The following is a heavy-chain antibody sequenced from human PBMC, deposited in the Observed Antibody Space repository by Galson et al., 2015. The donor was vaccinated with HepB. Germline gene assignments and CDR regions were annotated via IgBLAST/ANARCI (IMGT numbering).Heavy chain of an antibody. CDR3: ATEQAAVGTGSVY. J-gene: IGHJ4*02. CDR1: GGTFINYP. Sequence: SVKVSCKASGGTFINYPISWLRQAPGEGPEWMGGIVPFFGTVSYAQKFQGRVTITANGSTSTAFLEVTKLRSDDTAVYYCATEQAAVGTGSVYWGQGTLVTVSS. V-gene: IGHV1-69*13. CDR2: IVPFFGTV. D-gene: IGHD6-13*01.